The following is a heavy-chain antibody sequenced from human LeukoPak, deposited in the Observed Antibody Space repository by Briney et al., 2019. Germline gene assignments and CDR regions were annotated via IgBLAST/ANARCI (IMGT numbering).Heavy chain of an antibody. CDR1: GGSTTRDY. CDR3: ASPGYYDNTVYYPTAD. V-gene: IGHV4-59*01. CDR2: IYYSGST. J-gene: IGHJ1*01. D-gene: IGHD3-22*01. Sequence: ETLSDTRALSGGSTTRDYGSRIRQPPGKGLEWIGYIYYSGSTNYNPSLKSRVTISVDPSKNQFSLKLSSVTAADTAVYYCASPGYYDNTVYYPTADGGQASLVTVYS.